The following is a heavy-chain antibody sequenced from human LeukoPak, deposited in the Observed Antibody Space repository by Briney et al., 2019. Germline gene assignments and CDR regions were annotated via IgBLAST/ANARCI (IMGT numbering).Heavy chain of an antibody. CDR1: GFTFSSSA. V-gene: IGHV3-23*01. CDR2: ISGSGSGGST. CDR3: AKITPDSRTSGYDGFDY. Sequence: GGSLRLSCAASGFTFSSSAMSWVRQAPGKGLEWVSNISGSGSGGSTYYADSVKGRFTISRDNSKNTLYLQMNSLRAEDTAVYYCAKITPDSRTSGYDGFDYWGQGTLVTVSS. D-gene: IGHD5-12*01. J-gene: IGHJ4*02.